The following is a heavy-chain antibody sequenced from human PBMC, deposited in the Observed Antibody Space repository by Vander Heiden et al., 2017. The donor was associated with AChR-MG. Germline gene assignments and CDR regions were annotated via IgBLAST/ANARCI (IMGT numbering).Heavy chain of an antibody. D-gene: IGHD2-2*01. Sequence: QVQLVQSGAEVKKPGSSVKVSCKASGGTFSSYAISWVRQAPGQGLEWMGGIIPIFGTANYAQKFQGRVTITADESTSTAYMELSSLRSEDTAVYYCARLGYQLLGYYYYGMDVWGQGTTVTVSS. V-gene: IGHV1-69*01. J-gene: IGHJ6*02. CDR1: GGTFSSYA. CDR3: ARLGYQLLGYYYYGMDV. CDR2: IIPIFGTA.